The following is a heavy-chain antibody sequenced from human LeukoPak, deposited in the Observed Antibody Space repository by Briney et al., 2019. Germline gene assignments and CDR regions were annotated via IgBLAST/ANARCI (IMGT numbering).Heavy chain of an antibody. CDR2: IRYDGSNK. CDR1: GFTFSSYG. V-gene: IGHV3-30*02. D-gene: IGHD4/OR15-4a*01. J-gene: IGHJ4*02. Sequence: SGGSLRLSCAASGFTFSSYGMHWVRQAPGKGLEWVAFIRYDGSNKYYADSVKGRFTISRDNSKNTLYLQMNSLRAEDTAVYYCAGRAGAYSHPYDYWGQGTLVTVSS. CDR3: AGRAGAYSHPYDY.